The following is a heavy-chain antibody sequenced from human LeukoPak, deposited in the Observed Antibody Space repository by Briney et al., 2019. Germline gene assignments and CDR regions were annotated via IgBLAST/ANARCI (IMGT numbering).Heavy chain of an antibody. CDR3: ARDQADSSGWYGFDY. Sequence: GSLRLSCAASGFTFSSYAMHWVRQAPGKGLEWVAVISYDGSNKYYADSVKGQFTISRDNYKNTLYLQMNSLRAEDTAVYYCARDQADSSGWYGFDYWGQGTLVTVSS. CDR1: GFTFSSYA. CDR2: ISYDGSNK. J-gene: IGHJ4*02. V-gene: IGHV3-30*04. D-gene: IGHD6-19*01.